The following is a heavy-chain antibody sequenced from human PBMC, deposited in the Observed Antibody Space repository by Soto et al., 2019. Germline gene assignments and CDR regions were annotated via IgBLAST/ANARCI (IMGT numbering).Heavy chain of an antibody. D-gene: IGHD7-27*01. J-gene: IGHJ4*02. CDR3: ARDTGDGTFDF. V-gene: IGHV1-3*01. CDR2: INAGYGNT. Sequence: ASVKVSCKASGYTFSSYAMHWVRQAPGQRLEWMGWINAGYGNTKSSQKFRDRVTISRDTSASTAYMELTSLRPEDTAVYYCARDTGDGTFDFWGQGTLVTVSS. CDR1: GYTFSSYA.